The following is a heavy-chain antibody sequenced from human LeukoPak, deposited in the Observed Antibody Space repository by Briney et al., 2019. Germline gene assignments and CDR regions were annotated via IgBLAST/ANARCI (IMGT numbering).Heavy chain of an antibody. CDR1: GGTFSSYA. Sequence: SVKVSCKASGGTFSSYAISWVRQAPGQGLEWMGGIIPIFGTANYAQKFQGRVTITADESTSTAYMELSSLGSEDTAVYYCAGGVLRYSDNWFDPWGQGTLVTVSS. J-gene: IGHJ5*02. CDR2: IIPIFGTA. V-gene: IGHV1-69*13. D-gene: IGHD3-9*01. CDR3: AGGVLRYSDNWFDP.